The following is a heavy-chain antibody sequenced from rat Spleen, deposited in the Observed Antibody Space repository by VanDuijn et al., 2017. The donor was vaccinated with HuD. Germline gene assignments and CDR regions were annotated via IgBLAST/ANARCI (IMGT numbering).Heavy chain of an antibody. CDR2: IKAKSNNYAT. CDR3: ATEGRFAY. J-gene: IGHJ3*01. D-gene: IGHD1-11*01. V-gene: IGHV6-6*01. Sequence: EVQVLESGGGLVQPGNSLKLSCATSGFTFSTAWMYWYRQFPEKRLEWVARIKAKSNNYATDYTESVKGRFTISRDDSKSSIYLQMNKLKEEDTAIYYCATEGRFAYWGQGTLVTVSS. CDR1: GFTFSTAW.